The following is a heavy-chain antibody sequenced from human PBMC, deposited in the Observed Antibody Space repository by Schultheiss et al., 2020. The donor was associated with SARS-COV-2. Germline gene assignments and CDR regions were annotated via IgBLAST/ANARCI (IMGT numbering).Heavy chain of an antibody. CDR2: ISPYNGNT. D-gene: IGHD3-16*02. V-gene: IGHV1-18*01. CDR1: GYTFSSYG. J-gene: IGHJ5*02. CDR3: ARDYDYIWETYRSYYVS. Sequence: ASVKVSCKASGYTFSSYGINWVRQAPGQGLEWMGRISPYNGNTNYAQKFQDRVAMTTDTSTSTAYMDLRSLTSDDTAVYYCARDYDYIWETYRSYYVSWGQGTLVTVSS.